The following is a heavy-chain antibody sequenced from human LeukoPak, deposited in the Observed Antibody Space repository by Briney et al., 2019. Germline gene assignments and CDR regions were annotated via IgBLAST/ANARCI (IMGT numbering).Heavy chain of an antibody. Sequence: PGGSLRLSCAASGFTFSSYWMSWVRQAPGKGLEWVANIKQDGSEKYYVDSVKGRFTISRDNAKNSLYLQMNSLRAEDTAVYYCGSIGSSWYEDYCSQGTLVTVSS. CDR2: IKQDGSEK. D-gene: IGHD6-13*01. J-gene: IGHJ4*02. CDR1: GFTFSSYW. CDR3: GSIGSSWYEDY. V-gene: IGHV3-7*01.